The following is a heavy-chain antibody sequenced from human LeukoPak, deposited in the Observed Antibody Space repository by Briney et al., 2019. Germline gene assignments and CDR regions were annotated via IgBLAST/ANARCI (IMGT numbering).Heavy chain of an antibody. CDR2: IYYSGST. Sequence: RSSETLSLTCTVSGGSISSYYWSWIRQPPGKGLEWIGYIYYSGSTNYNPSLKSRVTISVDTSKNQFSLKLSSVTAADTAVYYCARRRYCSSTSCYTGIYFDYWGQGTLVTVSS. CDR1: GGSISSYY. J-gene: IGHJ4*02. V-gene: IGHV4-59*01. D-gene: IGHD2-2*02. CDR3: ARRRYCSSTSCYTGIYFDY.